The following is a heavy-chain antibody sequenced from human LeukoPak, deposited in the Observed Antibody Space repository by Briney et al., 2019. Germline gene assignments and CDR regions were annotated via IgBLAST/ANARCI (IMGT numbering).Heavy chain of an antibody. V-gene: IGHV1-2*02. CDR3: ARDLPPIGSGNYEFPGY. D-gene: IGHD1-26*01. CDR1: GYTFTGHY. CDR2: INPNSGYT. J-gene: IGHJ4*02. Sequence: ASVKVSCKASGYTFTGHYMHWVRQAPGQGLEWMGWINPNSGYTNFAQKFQGRVTMTRDTSISTAYMELSRLRSADTDVYYCARDLPPIGSGNYEFPGYWGQGTLVTVSS.